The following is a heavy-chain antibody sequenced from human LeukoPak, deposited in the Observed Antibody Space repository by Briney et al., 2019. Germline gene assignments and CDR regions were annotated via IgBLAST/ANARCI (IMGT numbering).Heavy chain of an antibody. CDR2: IYYSGST. CDR3: ARDSRYIAAAGTSYFDL. V-gene: IGHV4-59*01. CDR1: GGSISSYY. Sequence: SETLSLTCTVSGGSISSYYWSWIRQPPGKGLEWIGYIYYSGSTNYNPSLKSRVTISVDTSKNQFSLKLSSVTAADTAVYYCARDSRYIAAAGTSYFDLWGRGTLVTVSS. D-gene: IGHD6-13*01. J-gene: IGHJ2*01.